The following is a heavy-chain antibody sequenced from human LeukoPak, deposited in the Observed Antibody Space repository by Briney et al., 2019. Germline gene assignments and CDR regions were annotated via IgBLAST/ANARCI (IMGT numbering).Heavy chain of an antibody. CDR3: ARDRGLRLPYYYGLDV. V-gene: IGHV3-48*03. CDR2: ISSRGGTI. CDR1: GSTFGSYE. Sequence: PGGSLRLSCAASGSTFGSYEMNWVRQAPGKGLEWVSYISSRGGTIYYADSVKGRFTISRDNAKNSLYLQMNSLRAGDTAVYYCARDRGLRLPYYYGLDVWGKGTTVTVSS. J-gene: IGHJ6*04. D-gene: IGHD5-12*01.